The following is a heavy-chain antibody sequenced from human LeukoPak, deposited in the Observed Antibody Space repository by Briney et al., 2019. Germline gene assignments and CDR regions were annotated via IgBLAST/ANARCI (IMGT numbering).Heavy chain of an antibody. CDR1: GGSISSYY. V-gene: IGHV4-4*07. CDR3: GRVNGLFGWFDP. J-gene: IGHJ5*02. D-gene: IGHD2-8*01. Sequence: PSETLSLTCIVSGGSISSYYWSWIRQPAGKGLEWIGRIYASGSTNYNPSLKSRVSMSVDTSKNQFSLKLGSVTAADTAVYYCGRVNGLFGWFDPWGQGTLVTVSS. CDR2: IYASGST.